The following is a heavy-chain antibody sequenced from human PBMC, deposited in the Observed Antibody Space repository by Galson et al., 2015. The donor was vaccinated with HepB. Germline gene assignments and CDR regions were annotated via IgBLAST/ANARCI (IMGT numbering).Heavy chain of an antibody. D-gene: IGHD3-3*01. CDR3: ARRPNYDFWSGYYGNFDMDV. Sequence: ETLSLTCTVSGGSISSGSDFWDWIRQPPGKGLEWIGSIHYGGNTYYSPSLKSRVTLSVDTSENHFSLKLTSVTAADTAVYYCARRPNYDFWSGYYGNFDMDVWGQGTTVTVSS. V-gene: IGHV4-39*02. CDR1: GGSISSGSDF. CDR2: IHYGGNT. J-gene: IGHJ6*02.